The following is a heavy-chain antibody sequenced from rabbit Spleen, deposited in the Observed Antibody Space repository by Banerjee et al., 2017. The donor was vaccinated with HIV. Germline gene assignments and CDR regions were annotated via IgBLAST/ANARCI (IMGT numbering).Heavy chain of an antibody. V-gene: IGHV1S45*01. D-gene: IGHD1-1*01. CDR1: GVSFSISSY. CDR3: ARDTSSSFSSYGMDL. CDR2: IDSGSSGFT. Sequence: QEQLEESGGDLVKPGASLTLTCTASGVSFSISSYFCGVRPAPGKGLEWIACIDSGSSGFTYFANWAKGRFTISKTSSTTVTLQMTHLTAADTATYFCARDTSSSFSSYGMDLWGQGTLVTVS. J-gene: IGHJ6*01.